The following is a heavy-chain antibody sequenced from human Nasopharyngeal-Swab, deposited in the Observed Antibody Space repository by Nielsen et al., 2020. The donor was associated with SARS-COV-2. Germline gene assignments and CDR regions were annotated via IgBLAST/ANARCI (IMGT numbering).Heavy chain of an antibody. D-gene: IGHD1-26*01. J-gene: IGHJ6*03. CDR1: GFTFSSYA. CDR2: ISNDGSDK. V-gene: IGHV3-30*03. Sequence: GESLKISCATSGFTFSSYAMHWVRQASGKGLEWVAVISNDGSDKFYADSVKGRFSISRDTSRSAVYLQMNSLRAEDTALYYCARADRGGSYFSQYYYYMDVWGTGTTVTVSS. CDR3: ARADRGGSYFSQYYYYMDV.